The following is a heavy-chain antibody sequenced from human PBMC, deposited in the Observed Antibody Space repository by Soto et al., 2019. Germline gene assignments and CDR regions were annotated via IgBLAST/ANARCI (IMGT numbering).Heavy chain of an antibody. V-gene: IGHV4-4*07. CDR3: ARDRTVDYVDYYFDY. CDR2: TYTNGST. CDR1: DDSIYTYY. J-gene: IGHJ4*02. D-gene: IGHD4-17*01. Sequence: SETLSLTCTVSDDSIYTYYWSWIRQPAGKGLEWIGRTYTNGSTNSKPSLRSRLTMSVDRSKHQLSLKLSSVTAADTAVYYCARDRTVDYVDYYFDYWGRGTLVTVSS.